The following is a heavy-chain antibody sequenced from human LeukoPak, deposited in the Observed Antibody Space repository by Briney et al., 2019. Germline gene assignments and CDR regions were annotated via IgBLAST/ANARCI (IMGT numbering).Heavy chain of an antibody. CDR2: ISYDGSNK. D-gene: IGHD2-2*01. Sequence: GRSLRLSCAASGFTFSSYAMHWVRQAPGKGLEWVAVISYDGSNKYYADSVKGRFTISRDNSKNTLYLQMNSLRAEDTAVYYCASSRSIDIVVVPAAMAYWGQGTLVTVSS. J-gene: IGHJ4*02. V-gene: IGHV3-30*01. CDR1: GFTFSSYA. CDR3: ASSRSIDIVVVPAAMAY.